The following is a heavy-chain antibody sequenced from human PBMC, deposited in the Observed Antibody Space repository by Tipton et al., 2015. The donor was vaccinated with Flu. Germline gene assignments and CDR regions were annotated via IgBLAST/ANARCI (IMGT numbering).Heavy chain of an antibody. V-gene: IGHV3-30*01. CDR1: GFTFSSYA. CDR3: SGTQGTFDI. J-gene: IGHJ3*02. D-gene: IGHD1-26*01. Sequence: RSLRLSCAASGFTFSSYAMHWVRQAPGKGLEWVAVISYDGSNKYYADSVKGRFTISRDNSKNTLYPQMNSLRAEDTAVYYCSGTQGTFDIWGQGTMVTVSS. CDR2: ISYDGSNK.